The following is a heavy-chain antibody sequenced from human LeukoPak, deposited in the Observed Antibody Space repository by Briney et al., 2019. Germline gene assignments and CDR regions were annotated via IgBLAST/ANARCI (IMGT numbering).Heavy chain of an antibody. J-gene: IGHJ4*02. D-gene: IGHD3-3*01. Sequence: PGGSLRLSCAASGFTFSSYSMNWVRQAPGKGLEWVSAISGSGDRTYYADSVKGRFTISRDNFKDTLYLQMNSLRAEDTAVYYCATYYDFWSGYYTGRTYFDYWGQGSLVTVSS. CDR2: ISGSGDRT. CDR1: GFTFSSYS. CDR3: ATYYDFWSGYYTGRTYFDY. V-gene: IGHV3-23*01.